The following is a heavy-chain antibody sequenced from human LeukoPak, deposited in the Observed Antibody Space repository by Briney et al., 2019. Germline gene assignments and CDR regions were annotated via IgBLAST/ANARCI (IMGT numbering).Heavy chain of an antibody. V-gene: IGHV4-59*08. CDR1: GGSISSYY. D-gene: IGHD1-26*01. J-gene: IGHJ4*02. CDR2: IYYSGST. CDR3: ASRRVEPFDY. Sequence: PSETLSLTCTVSGGSISSYYWSWIRQPPGKGLEWIGYIYYSGSTNYNPSLKSRVTISIDTSKNEFSLKLSSVTAADTAVYYCASRRVEPFDYWGQGTLVTVSS.